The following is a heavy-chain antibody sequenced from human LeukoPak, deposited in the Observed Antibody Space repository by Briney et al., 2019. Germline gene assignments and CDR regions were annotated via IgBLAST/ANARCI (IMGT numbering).Heavy chain of an antibody. CDR3: ARQKWEQQGRDYYFNGLDV. D-gene: IGHD1/OR15-1a*01. J-gene: IGHJ6*02. CDR1: GGSISTYY. Sequence: SETLSLTCTVSGGSISTYYWSWIRQPPGKGLEWIGYIYYSGSTNYNPPLKSRVTISVDTSKNQFSLKLTSVTAADTAVYYCARQKWEQQGRDYYFNGLDVWGPGTTVIVSS. V-gene: IGHV4-59*08. CDR2: IYYSGST.